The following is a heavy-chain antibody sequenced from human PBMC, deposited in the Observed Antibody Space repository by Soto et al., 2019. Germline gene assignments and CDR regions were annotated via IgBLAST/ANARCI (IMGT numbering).Heavy chain of an antibody. CDR1: GDTFTDYY. Sequence: ASVKVSCKASGDTFTDYYIHWVRQAPGQRLEWMGRINAGNGNTKYAQKFQGRVTITRDTSTSTAYMELSSLRSEDTAVYYCARGITLPTPLDYWGQGTLVTVSS. CDR3: ARGITLPTPLDY. D-gene: IGHD1-20*01. J-gene: IGHJ4*02. V-gene: IGHV1-3*01. CDR2: INAGNGNT.